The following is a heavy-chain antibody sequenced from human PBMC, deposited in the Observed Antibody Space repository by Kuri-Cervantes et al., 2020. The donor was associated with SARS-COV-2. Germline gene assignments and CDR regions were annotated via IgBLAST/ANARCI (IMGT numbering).Heavy chain of an antibody. CDR1: GFTFSSYG. V-gene: IGHV3-30*02. D-gene: IGHD4-17*01. CDR2: IWYDGSNK. CDR3: ARDKWDYGDYYYYMDV. J-gene: IGHJ6*03. Sequence: GGSLRLSCAASGFTFSSYGMHWVRQAPGKGLEWVAVIWYDGSNKYYADSVKGRFTISRDNSKNTLYLQMNSLRAEDTAVYYCARDKWDYGDYYYYMDVWGKGTTVTSP.